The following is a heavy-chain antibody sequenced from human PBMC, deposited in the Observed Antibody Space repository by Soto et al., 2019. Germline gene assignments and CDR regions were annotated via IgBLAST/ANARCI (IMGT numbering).Heavy chain of an antibody. Sequence: GESLKISCTASGFTFGDYAMSWFRQAPGKGLEWVGFIRSKAYGGTTEYAASVKGRFTISRDDSKSIAYLQMNSLKTEDTAVYYCTRGRGIAARPMVWFDPWGQGTLVTVSS. CDR1: GFTFGDYA. CDR2: IRSKAYGGTT. CDR3: TRGRGIAARPMVWFDP. D-gene: IGHD6-6*01. J-gene: IGHJ5*02. V-gene: IGHV3-49*03.